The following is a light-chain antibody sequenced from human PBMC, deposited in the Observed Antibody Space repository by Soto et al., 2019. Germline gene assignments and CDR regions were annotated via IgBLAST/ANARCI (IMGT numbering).Light chain of an antibody. CDR2: AAS. Sequence: ALPMTQSPSSLSASVGDRVTITCRASQGIRNELGWYQQKPGRAPKLLISAASSLHSGVPSRFSGSGSGTEFTLTISSLQPEDFATYYCLQDYSYPRTFGQGTRVEIK. V-gene: IGKV1-6*01. J-gene: IGKJ1*01. CDR3: LQDYSYPRT. CDR1: QGIRNE.